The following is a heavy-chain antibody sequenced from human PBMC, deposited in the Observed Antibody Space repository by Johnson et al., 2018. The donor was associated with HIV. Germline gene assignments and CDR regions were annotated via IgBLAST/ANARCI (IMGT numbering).Heavy chain of an antibody. J-gene: IGHJ3*02. V-gene: IGHV3-66*01. D-gene: IGHD5-18*01. CDR1: GFTVSSNY. CDR3: ARAYSYGAFDI. Sequence: VQLVESGGGVVQPGRSLRLSCAASGFTVSSNYMSWVRQAPGKGLEWVSVIFSGGSTYYADSVNGRLTISRDNSKNTPYLQMNSLRAEDTAVYYCARAYSYGAFDIWGQGTMVTVSS. CDR2: IFSGGST.